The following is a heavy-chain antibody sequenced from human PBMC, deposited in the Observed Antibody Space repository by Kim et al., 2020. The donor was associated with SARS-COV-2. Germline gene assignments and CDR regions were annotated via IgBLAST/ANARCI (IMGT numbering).Heavy chain of an antibody. CDR1: GFTFSTYA. J-gene: IGHJ4*02. CDR3: AKDAQGGVFEY. D-gene: IGHD2-8*02. V-gene: IGHV3-33*06. CDR2: IWYDGSDK. Sequence: GGSLRLSCATSGFTFSTYAMHWVRQAPGKGLEWVAAIWYDGSDKYYGDSVKGRFTISRDNSKNTLYLQMNSLRAEDTAVYYCAKDAQGGVFEYWGQGTLV.